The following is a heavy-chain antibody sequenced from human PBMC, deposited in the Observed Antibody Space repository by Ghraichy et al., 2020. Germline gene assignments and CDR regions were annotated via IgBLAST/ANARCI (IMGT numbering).Heavy chain of an antibody. V-gene: IGHV3-23*01. J-gene: IGHJ4*02. CDR2: ISGSGSGATT. CDR1: FSSYD. CDR3: ASLECDNSKARC. D-gene: IGHD2/OR15-2a*01. Sequence: GESLNISCVASFSSYDMSWVRQAPGKGLEWISAISGSGSGATTYNADSVKGRFTISRDNSKYTLYLQMNSLRVEDTVVYHCASLECDNSKARCWGQGTPVTVSS.